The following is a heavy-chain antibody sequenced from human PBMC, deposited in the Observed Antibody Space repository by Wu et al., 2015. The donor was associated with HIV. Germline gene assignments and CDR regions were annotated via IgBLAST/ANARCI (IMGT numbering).Heavy chain of an antibody. J-gene: IGHJ4*02. CDR2: INSYNRKT. D-gene: IGHD2-21*01. Sequence: QVQLVQSGIEVKRPGASVKVSCKASGYTFRSYGINWVRQAPGQGLEWMGWINSYNRKTEYPQKFRGRVTLTTDTSASTAYLEMRSLGSDDTAVYYCAGGSFCGRDCYSYCDSWGQGTLVAVSS. V-gene: IGHV1-18*01. CDR1: GYTFRSYG. CDR3: AGGSFCGRDCYSYCDS.